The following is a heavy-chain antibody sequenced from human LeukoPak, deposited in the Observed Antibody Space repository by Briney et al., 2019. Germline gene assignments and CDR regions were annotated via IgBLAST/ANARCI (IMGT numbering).Heavy chain of an antibody. V-gene: IGHV3-9*01. CDR2: ISWNSGSI. Sequence: PGRSLRLSCAASGFTFDDYAMHWVRQAPGKGLEWVSGISWNSGSIGYADSVKGRFTISRDNAKNSLYLQMNGLRAEDTAVYYCARGCSSTSCYSDYWGQGTLVTVSS. CDR1: GFTFDDYA. D-gene: IGHD2-2*01. CDR3: ARGCSSTSCYSDY. J-gene: IGHJ4*02.